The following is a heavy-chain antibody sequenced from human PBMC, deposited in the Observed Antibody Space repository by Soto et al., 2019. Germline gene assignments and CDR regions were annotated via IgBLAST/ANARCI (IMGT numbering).Heavy chain of an antibody. CDR2: SYSGGIT. CDR3: ARDVTRGGAFDV. J-gene: IGHJ3*01. CDR1: GGSFSSYF. Sequence: PSETLSLTCIVSGGSFSSYFWTWIRQPPGKGLEWLGYSYSGGITNYNPSLKSRVTISLDTSKNQFSLRLDSVTAADTALYFCARDVTRGGAFDVWGLGPMVTVSS. D-gene: IGHD3-10*01. V-gene: IGHV4-59*01.